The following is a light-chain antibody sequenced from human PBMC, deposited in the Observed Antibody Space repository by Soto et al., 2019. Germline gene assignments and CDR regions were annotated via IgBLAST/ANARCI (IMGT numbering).Light chain of an antibody. Sequence: VMTQSPATLSVAPGGRATLACGASRNVFTKVAWYQQKPGQAPRLLIYGASTRATGIPGRFSGGGSGTESTFTISSLQSEDVAVYYCQQYDDWPWTFGQGTKVEI. CDR1: RNVFTK. CDR3: QQYDDWPWT. CDR2: GAS. V-gene: IGKV3-15*01. J-gene: IGKJ1*01.